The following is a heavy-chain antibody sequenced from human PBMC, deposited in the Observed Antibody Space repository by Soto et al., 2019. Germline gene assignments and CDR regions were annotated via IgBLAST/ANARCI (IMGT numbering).Heavy chain of an antibody. D-gene: IGHD2-2*01. CDR2: IKSKAYGETT. CDR1: GFTFGDYA. V-gene: IGHV3-49*03. CDR3: SRGGYSSTRYWAFGYRFDP. Sequence: GGSLRLSCTVFGFTFGDYAMSWFRQAPGKGLEWVGLIKSKAYGETTHYAASVKGRFTISRDDSKNIAYLQMNSLKTEDTAVYYCSRGGYSSTRYWAFGYRFDPWGQGTLVTVSS. J-gene: IGHJ5*02.